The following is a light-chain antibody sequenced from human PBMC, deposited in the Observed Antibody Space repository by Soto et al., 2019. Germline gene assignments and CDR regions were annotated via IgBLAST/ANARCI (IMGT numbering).Light chain of an antibody. Sequence: EIVLTQSPATLSLSPGERATLSCRASQSVGRTLAWFQQKPGQAPRLLIYDASNRATGIPARFTSSGSGTDFTLTIRSLEPEDFAIYYCQQRDSWPLTFGGGTKVDIK. CDR1: QSVGRT. J-gene: IGKJ4*01. CDR2: DAS. V-gene: IGKV3-11*01. CDR3: QQRDSWPLT.